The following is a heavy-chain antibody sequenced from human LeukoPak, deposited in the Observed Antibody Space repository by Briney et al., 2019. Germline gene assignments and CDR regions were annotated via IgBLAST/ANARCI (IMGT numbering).Heavy chain of an antibody. V-gene: IGHV3-74*01. CDR1: GFTFSSYW. CDR2: INSDGSST. Sequence: GSLRLSCAASGFTFSSYWMHWVRQAPGKGLVWVSRINSDGSSTTYADSVKGRFTISRDNAKNSLYLQMNSLRDEDTAVYYCASSGSYRFDYWGQGTLVTVSS. J-gene: IGHJ4*02. CDR3: ASSGSYRFDY. D-gene: IGHD1-26*01.